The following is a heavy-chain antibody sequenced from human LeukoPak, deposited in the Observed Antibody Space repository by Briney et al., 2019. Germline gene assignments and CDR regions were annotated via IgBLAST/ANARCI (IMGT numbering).Heavy chain of an antibody. CDR3: ARTEGCTNGVCWGIDY. CDR2: IYYSGCT. V-gene: IGHV4-30-4*07. J-gene: IGHJ4*02. D-gene: IGHD2-8*01. CDR1: GGSISSGGYA. Sequence: PSETLSLTCAVSGGSISSGGYAWSWIRQPPGKGLEWIGDIYYSGCTYYNPSLKSQVTISVDTSKNKVSLKLSSVTAADTAVYYCARTEGCTNGVCWGIDYWGQGTLVTVSS.